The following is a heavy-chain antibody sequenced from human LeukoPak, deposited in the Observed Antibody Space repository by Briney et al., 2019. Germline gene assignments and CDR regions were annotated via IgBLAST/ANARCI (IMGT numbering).Heavy chain of an antibody. J-gene: IGHJ6*02. V-gene: IGHV4-59*08. Sequence: PSETLSLTCTVSGGSISSYYWSWIRQPPGKGLEWIGYIYYIGSTNYNPSLKSRVTISVDTSKNQFSLKLSSVTAADTAVYYCARLLFLYGMDVWGQGTTVTVSS. CDR1: GGSISSYY. CDR2: IYYIGST. CDR3: ARLLFLYGMDV. D-gene: IGHD2/OR15-2a*01.